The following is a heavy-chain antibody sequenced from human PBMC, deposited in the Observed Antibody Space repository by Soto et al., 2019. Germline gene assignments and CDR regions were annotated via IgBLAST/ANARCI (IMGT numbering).Heavy chain of an antibody. CDR3: VIQLGGSAGY. CDR2: ISSSASII. D-gene: IGHD1-1*01. CDR1: VFTFSSVE. V-gene: IGHV3-48*03. Sequence: LRLSCAASVFTFSSVEMNWVRQAPGKGLEWVSYISSSASIIYYADSVKGRFTISRDNAKNSLYLQMNSLRAEDTAGYYCVIQLGGSAGYWVQGTMVSVSA. J-gene: IGHJ4*02.